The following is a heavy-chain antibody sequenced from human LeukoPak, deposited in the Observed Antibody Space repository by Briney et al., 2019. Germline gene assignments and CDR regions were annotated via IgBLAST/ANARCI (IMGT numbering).Heavy chain of an antibody. CDR1: GGSINAYY. D-gene: IGHD3-10*01. CDR3: ARAGYYYGIDY. CDR2: VYHSGST. V-gene: IGHV4-59*01. Sequence: SETLSLTCTVSGGSINAYYWSWIRQPPGKGLEWIGYVYHSGSTNYNPSLKSRVTMSVDTSNNQFSLKLSSVTAADTAMYYCARAGYYYGIDYWGQGTLVTVSS. J-gene: IGHJ4*02.